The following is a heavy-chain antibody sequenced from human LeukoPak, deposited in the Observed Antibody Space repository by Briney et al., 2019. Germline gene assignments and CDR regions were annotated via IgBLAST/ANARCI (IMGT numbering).Heavy chain of an antibody. CDR1: GYTFTSYG. Sequence: GASVKVSCKASGYTFTSYGISWVRQAPGQGLEWMGWISAYNGNTNYAQKLQGRVTMTTDTSTSTAYMELSSLRSEDTAVYYCARGPAARLYYYYYMDVWGKGTTVTVSS. D-gene: IGHD6-6*01. J-gene: IGHJ6*03. CDR2: ISAYNGNT. CDR3: ARGPAARLYYYYYMDV. V-gene: IGHV1-18*01.